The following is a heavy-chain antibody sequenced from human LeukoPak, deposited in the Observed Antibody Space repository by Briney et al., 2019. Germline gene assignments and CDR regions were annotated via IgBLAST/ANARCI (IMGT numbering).Heavy chain of an antibody. J-gene: IGHJ4*02. V-gene: IGHV4-34*01. D-gene: IGHD3-22*01. CDR3: ARNDYYGSSNRGG. CDR2: INHSGST. CDR1: GGSFSDYY. Sequence: SETLSLTCAVYGGSFSDYYWSWIRQPPGKGPEWIGEINHSGSTNYNPSLKSRVTISVDTSKNQFSLKLSSVTAADTAVYYCARNDYYGSSNRGGWGQGTLVTVSS.